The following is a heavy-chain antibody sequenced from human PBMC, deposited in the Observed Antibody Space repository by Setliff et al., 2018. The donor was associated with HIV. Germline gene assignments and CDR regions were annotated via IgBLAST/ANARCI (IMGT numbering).Heavy chain of an antibody. Sequence: ASVKVSCKASGGTFGTYTISWVRQAPGQGLEWMGGIMPIFGTGNYAQKFQGRVTITTDESTSTAYMELTSLRSEDTAVFYCARGGLAYYDSSGNDAFDIWGQGTMVTISS. CDR1: GGTFGTYT. CDR3: ARGGLAYYDSSGNDAFDI. V-gene: IGHV1-69*05. J-gene: IGHJ3*02. CDR2: IMPIFGTG. D-gene: IGHD3-22*01.